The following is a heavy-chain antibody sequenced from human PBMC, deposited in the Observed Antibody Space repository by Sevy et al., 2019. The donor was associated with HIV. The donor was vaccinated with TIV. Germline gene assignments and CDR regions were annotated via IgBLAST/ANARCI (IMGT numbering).Heavy chain of an antibody. CDR2: IRHGGYT. Sequence: SETLSLTCIVSGASISNTAYYWGWIRQSPGKGLEWIASIRHGGYTFYNPSLKSRVTISAETSKNQFSLKLTSVSAAETSIYYCVGPKLTYTNGWHYFDYWGQGTVVTVSS. V-gene: IGHV4-39*01. J-gene: IGHJ4*02. D-gene: IGHD2-8*01. CDR3: VGPKLTYTNGWHYFDY. CDR1: GASISNTAYY.